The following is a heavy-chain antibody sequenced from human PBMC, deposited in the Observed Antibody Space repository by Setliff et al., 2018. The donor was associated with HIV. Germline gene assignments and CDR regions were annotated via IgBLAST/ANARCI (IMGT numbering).Heavy chain of an antibody. CDR3: ARHLESKLLSY. D-gene: IGHD3-3*01. Sequence: ASVKVSCKASGGTFSSYGISWVRQAPGQGLQWMGWVNPNSGGTNSAQEFQGRVTMTRDTSISTAYMELTWLKPDDTAVYYCARHLESKLLSYWGQGTLVTVSP. CDR1: GGTFSSYG. V-gene: IGHV1-2*02. CDR2: VNPNSGGT. J-gene: IGHJ4*02.